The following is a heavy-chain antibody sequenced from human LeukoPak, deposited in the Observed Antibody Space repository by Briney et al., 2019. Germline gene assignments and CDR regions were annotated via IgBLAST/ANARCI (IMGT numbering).Heavy chain of an antibody. CDR2: INTNTGIP. CDR3: ARDLVSAGFDI. V-gene: IGHV7-4-1*02. CDR1: GYTFSCHA. D-gene: IGHD6-6*01. J-gene: IGHJ3*02. Sequence: ASVKVSCKAFGYTFSCHAMNWVRQAPGQGLELMGWINTNTGIPTYAQGFAGRFVFSLDTSVTTAYLQITSLKAEDTAVYYCARDLVSAGFDIWGQGTMATVSS.